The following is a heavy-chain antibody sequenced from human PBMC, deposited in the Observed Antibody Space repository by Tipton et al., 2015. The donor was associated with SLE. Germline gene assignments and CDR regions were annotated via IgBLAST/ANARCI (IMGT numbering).Heavy chain of an antibody. J-gene: IGHJ6*02. CDR3: ARTRLIGYGMDV. CDR2: INHSGST. V-gene: IGHV4-34*01. Sequence: TLSLTCAVYGGSFSGYYWSWIRQPPGKGLEWIGEINHSGSTYYNPSLKSRVTISVDTSKNQFSLKLSSVTAADTAVYYCARTRLIGYGMDVWGQGTTVTVSS. D-gene: IGHD3-22*01. CDR1: GGSFSGYY.